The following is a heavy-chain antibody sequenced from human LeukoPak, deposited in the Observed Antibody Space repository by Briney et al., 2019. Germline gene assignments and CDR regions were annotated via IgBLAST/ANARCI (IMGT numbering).Heavy chain of an antibody. CDR3: ARDNNWNYPDY. CDR1: GFTFNTYW. CDR2: ISSDGSTT. Sequence: GRSLRLSCAASGFTFNTYWMHWVRQAPGKGLVWVSRISSDGSTTRYADSVKGRFTISRDNAKNTLFLQMNSLRAEDTAVYYCARDNNWNYPDYWGQGTLVTVSS. D-gene: IGHD1-7*01. J-gene: IGHJ4*02. V-gene: IGHV3-74*01.